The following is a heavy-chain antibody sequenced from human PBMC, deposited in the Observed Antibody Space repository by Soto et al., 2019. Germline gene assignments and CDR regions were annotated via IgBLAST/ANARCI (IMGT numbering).Heavy chain of an antibody. CDR3: ATRITMVRGPKPHDYYYYYAMDV. CDR2: IIPIFGTA. V-gene: IGHV1-69*06. CDR1: GGTFSSYA. Sequence: ASVKVSCKASGGTFSSYAISWVRQAPGQGLEWMGGIIPIFGTANYAQKFQGRVTITADKSTSTAYMELSSLRSEDTAVYYCATRITMVRGPKPHDYYYYYAMDVWGQGTTVTVSS. J-gene: IGHJ6*02. D-gene: IGHD3-10*01.